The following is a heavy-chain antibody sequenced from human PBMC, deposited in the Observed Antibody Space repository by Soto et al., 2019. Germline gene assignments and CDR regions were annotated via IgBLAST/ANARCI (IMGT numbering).Heavy chain of an antibody. J-gene: IGHJ4*02. CDR1: GFTFSSYG. Sequence: QVQLVESGGGVVQPGRSLRLSCVASGFTFSSYGMHWVRQAPGKGLEWVSIISYDGNNTYSADSVKGRFTISRDNSKNTLYLQMNSPRAADTSVYYCAQEGVLSGSYYSSSTPYFDYWGQGTLVTVSS. CDR2: ISYDGNNT. D-gene: IGHD1-26*01. V-gene: IGHV3-30*18. CDR3: AQEGVLSGSYYSSSTPYFDY.